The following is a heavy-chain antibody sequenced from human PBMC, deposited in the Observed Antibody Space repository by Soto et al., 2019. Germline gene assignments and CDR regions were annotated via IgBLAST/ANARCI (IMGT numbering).Heavy chain of an antibody. V-gene: IGHV3-21*01. CDR2: ISSSSSYI. D-gene: IGHD4-17*01. J-gene: IGHJ4*02. CDR1: GFTFSSYS. Sequence: EVQLVESGGGLVKPGGSLRLSCAASGFTFSSYSMNWFRQAPGKGWEWVSSISSSSSYIYYADSVKGRFTISRDNAKNSLYLQMNSLRAEDTAVYYCARARTTVTTGAYFDYWGQGTLVTVSS. CDR3: ARARTTVTTGAYFDY.